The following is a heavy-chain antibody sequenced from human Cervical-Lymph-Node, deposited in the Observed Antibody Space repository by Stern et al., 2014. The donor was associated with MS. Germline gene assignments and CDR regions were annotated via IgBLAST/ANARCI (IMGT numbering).Heavy chain of an antibody. CDR3: ARNWRGVGSTAYDY. J-gene: IGHJ4*02. D-gene: IGHD1-26*01. V-gene: IGHV1-46*01. Sequence: MQLVESGAEVEKPGASVKVSCKASGYTFTTYYMHWVRQAPGQGGERMGMINPSGGSTTYAQKFQGRVTMTRDTSTSTVYMELSSVRSEDTAVYYCARNWRGVGSTAYDYWGQGTLVTVSS. CDR2: INPSGGST. CDR1: GYTFTTYY.